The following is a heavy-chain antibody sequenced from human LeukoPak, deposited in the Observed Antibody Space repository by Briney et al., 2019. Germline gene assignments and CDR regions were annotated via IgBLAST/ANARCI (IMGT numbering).Heavy chain of an antibody. CDR3: ARGAYYFDY. CDR1: GGSISSYY. J-gene: IGHJ4*02. V-gene: IGHV4-4*09. D-gene: IGHD1-26*01. CDR2: IYTSGST. Sequence: SETLSLTCTVSGGSISSYYWSWIRQPPGKGLEWIGYIYTSGSTNYNPSLKSRVTISVDTSKNQFSLKLTSVTAADTAVYYCARGAYYFDYWGQGTLVTVSS.